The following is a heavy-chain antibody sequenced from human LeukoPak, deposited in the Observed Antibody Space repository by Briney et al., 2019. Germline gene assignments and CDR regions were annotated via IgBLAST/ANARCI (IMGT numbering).Heavy chain of an antibody. CDR2: IYSGGST. J-gene: IGHJ2*01. D-gene: IGHD4-17*01. V-gene: IGHV3-53*01. CDR3: ARGYGDYEFDWYFDL. CDR1: GFTVSSNY. Sequence: PGRSLRLSCAASGFTVSSNYMSWVRQAPGKGLEWVSVIYSGGSTYYADSVKGRFTISRDNSKNTLYLQMNSLRAEDTAVYYCARGYGDYEFDWYFDLWGRGTLVTVSS.